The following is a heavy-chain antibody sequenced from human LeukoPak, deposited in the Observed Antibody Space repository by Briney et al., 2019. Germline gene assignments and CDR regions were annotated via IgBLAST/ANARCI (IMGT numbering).Heavy chain of an antibody. CDR2: IIPIFGTA. CDR3: ARDLVRQDIVVVPAAILNWFDP. CDR1: GGTFSSYA. D-gene: IGHD2-2*01. J-gene: IGHJ5*02. V-gene: IGHV1-69*01. Sequence: GASVKVSCKASGGTFSSYAISWVRQAPGQGLEWMGGIIPIFGTANYAQKFQGRVTITADESTSTAYMELRSLRSDDTAVYYCARDLVRQDIVVVPAAILNWFDPWGQGTLVTVSS.